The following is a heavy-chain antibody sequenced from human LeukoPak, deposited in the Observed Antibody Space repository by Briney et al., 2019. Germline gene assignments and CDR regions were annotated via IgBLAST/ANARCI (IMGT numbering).Heavy chain of an antibody. CDR3: AKGGGVTANDY. V-gene: IGHV3-23*01. Sequence: GGSLRLSCAASGFTFSSYAMSWVRQAPGKGLAWVSAISISGDNTYYADSVKGRFTISRDNFKNTLYLQMNSLRAEDTAVYYCAKGGGVTANDYWGQGTLVTVSS. CDR1: GFTFSSYA. D-gene: IGHD3-16*01. J-gene: IGHJ4*02. CDR2: ISISGDNT.